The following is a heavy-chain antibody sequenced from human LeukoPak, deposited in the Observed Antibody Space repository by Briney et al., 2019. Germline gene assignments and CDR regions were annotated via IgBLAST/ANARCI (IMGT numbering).Heavy chain of an antibody. D-gene: IGHD3-16*01. CDR1: GFIFSSYW. CDR2: INRDGSST. CDR3: ARWGPGAFDI. V-gene: IGHV3-74*01. Sequence: GGSPRLSCAASGFIFSSYWMHWVRQAPGKGLVWVSHINRDGSSTSYADSVKGRFTISRDNAKNTLYLQMNSLRAEDTAVYYCARWGPGAFDIWGQGTMVTVSS. J-gene: IGHJ3*02.